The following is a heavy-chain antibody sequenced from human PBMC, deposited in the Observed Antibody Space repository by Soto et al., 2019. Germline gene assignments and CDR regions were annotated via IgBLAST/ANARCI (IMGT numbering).Heavy chain of an antibody. J-gene: IGHJ2*01. V-gene: IGHV1-69*12. CDR2: IIPIFGTA. Sequence: QVQLVQSGAEVKKPGSSVKVSCKASGGTFSSYAISWVRQAPGQGLEWMGGIIPIFGTANYAQKFQGRVTITADESTSTAYMELGSLRSEDTAVYYCARYHGFWLRNHWYFDLWGRGTLVTVSS. CDR1: GGTFSSYA. D-gene: IGHD5-12*01. CDR3: ARYHGFWLRNHWYFDL.